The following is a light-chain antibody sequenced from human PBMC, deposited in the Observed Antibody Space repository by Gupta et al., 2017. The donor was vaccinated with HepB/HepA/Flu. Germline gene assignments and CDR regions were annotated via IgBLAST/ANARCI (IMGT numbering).Light chain of an antibody. J-gene: IGLJ2*01. CDR1: SNDVGKYNL. CDR3: SSYAGSVNYVV. CDR2: EVT. Sequence: QSALTQPASVSGSPGQSIPISCTGTSNDVGKYNLVYWYQQNPGKAPKLLSYEVTKRPSGVSDRFSGSKSGNTASLTISGLHAEDEADYYCSSYAGSVNYVVFGGGTKLTVL. V-gene: IGLV2-23*02.